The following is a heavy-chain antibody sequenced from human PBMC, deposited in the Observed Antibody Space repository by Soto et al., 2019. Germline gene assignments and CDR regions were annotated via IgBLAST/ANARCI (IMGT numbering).Heavy chain of an antibody. CDR1: GVSITSYY. J-gene: IGHJ4*02. D-gene: IGHD3-10*01. V-gene: IGHV4-59*08. CDR2: TYYSGST. CDR3: ARRWFGEFTIDY. Sequence: SETLSLSCIVSGVSITSYYWTWIRQPPGKGLEWIGYTYYSGSTNYNPSLKSRVTISVDTSKNQFSLKLSSVTAADTAVYYCARRWFGEFTIDYWGQGTLVTVSS.